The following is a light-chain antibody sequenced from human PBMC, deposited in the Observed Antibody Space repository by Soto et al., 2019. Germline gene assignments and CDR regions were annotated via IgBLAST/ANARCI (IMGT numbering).Light chain of an antibody. V-gene: IGKV4-1*01. Sequence: DIVMTQSPDSLAVSLVERATINCKSSQSVLYSSSNKNTLAWYQQKPGQPPKLLIYWASTRESGIPDRFSGSGSGTDFTLTISSLQAEDVAVYYCQQYYGTPWTFGQGTKVDIK. CDR3: QQYYGTPWT. J-gene: IGKJ1*01. CDR1: QSVLYSSSNKNT. CDR2: WAS.